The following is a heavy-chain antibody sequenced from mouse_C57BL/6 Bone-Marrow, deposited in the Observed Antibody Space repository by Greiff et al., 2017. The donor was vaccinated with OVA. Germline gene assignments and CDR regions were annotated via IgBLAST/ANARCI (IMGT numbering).Heavy chain of an antibody. D-gene: IGHD1-1*01. CDR1: GYAFTNYL. J-gene: IGHJ2*01. V-gene: IGHV1-54*01. CDR2: INPGSGGT. Sequence: SGAELVRPGTSVKVSCKASGYAFTNYLIEWVKQRPGQGLEWIGVINPGSGGTNYNEKFKGKATLTADKSSSTAYMQLSSLTSEDSAVYFGARSYYGSLNFDYWGQGTTLTVSS. CDR3: ARSYYGSLNFDY.